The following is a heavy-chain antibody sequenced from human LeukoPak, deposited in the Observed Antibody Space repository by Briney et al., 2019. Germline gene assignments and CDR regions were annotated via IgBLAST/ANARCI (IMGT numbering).Heavy chain of an antibody. CDR2: IYPGDSDT. V-gene: IGHV5-51*01. CDR1: GYSFTSYW. Sequence: GESLKISCKGSGYSFTSYWIGWVRQMPGKGLEWMGIIYPGDSDTRYSPSFQGQVTISADKSISTAYLQWSSLKASDTAMYYCARDSHYDILTGYYVGLPDAFDIWGQGTMVTVSS. J-gene: IGHJ3*02. D-gene: IGHD3-9*01. CDR3: ARDSHYDILTGYYVGLPDAFDI.